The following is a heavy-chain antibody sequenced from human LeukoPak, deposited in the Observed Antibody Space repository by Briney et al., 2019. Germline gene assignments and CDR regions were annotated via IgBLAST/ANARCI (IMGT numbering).Heavy chain of an antibody. V-gene: IGHV1-18*04. D-gene: IGHD3-10*01. CDR1: GYTFTSYY. J-gene: IGHJ4*02. Sequence: VSAKVSCKASGYTFTSYYMHWVRQAPGQGLEWMGWISAYNGNTNYAQKLQGRVTMTTDTSTSTAYMELRSLRSDDTAVYYCARDRLRFGELSPFDYWGQGTLVTVSS. CDR3: ARDRLRFGELSPFDY. CDR2: ISAYNGNT.